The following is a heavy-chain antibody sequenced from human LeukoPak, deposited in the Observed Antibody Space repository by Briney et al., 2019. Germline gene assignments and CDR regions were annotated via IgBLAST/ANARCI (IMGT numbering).Heavy chain of an antibody. V-gene: IGHV4-59*01. CDR1: GDSTNTYF. D-gene: IGHD4-17*01. CDR2: IYYTGTT. Sequence: SETLSLTCTTSGDSTNTYFWSWIRQPPGKGLEWIGYIYYTGTTNYNPSLKSRVTISVDTSKNQFSLRLSSVTAADTAVYYCASKSSDHGELRFDYWGQGTLVTVSS. CDR3: ASKSSDHGELRFDY. J-gene: IGHJ4*02.